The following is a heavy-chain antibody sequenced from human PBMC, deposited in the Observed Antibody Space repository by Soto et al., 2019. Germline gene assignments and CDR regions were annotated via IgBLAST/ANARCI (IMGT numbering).Heavy chain of an antibody. CDR1: GGPISSYY. CDR2: IYYSGST. J-gene: IGHJ4*02. Sequence: SETLSLTCTVYGGPISSYYWNWIRQPPGRGLEWIGCIYYSGSTNYSPSLKSRVTISVDTSKNQFSLKLSSVTAADSAVYYCARASSSYPYYFDYWGQGTLVTVS. CDR3: ARASSSYPYYFDY. V-gene: IGHV4-59*01. D-gene: IGHD2-2*01.